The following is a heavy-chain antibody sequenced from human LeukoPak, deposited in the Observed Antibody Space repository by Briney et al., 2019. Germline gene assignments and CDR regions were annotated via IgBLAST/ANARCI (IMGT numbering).Heavy chain of an antibody. CDR1: GYTFTSYG. Sequence: ASVKVSCKASGYTFTSYGISWVRQAPGQGLEWMGRIIPILGIANYAQKFQGRVTITADKSTSTAYMELSSLRSEDTAVYYCARQIVGATLGHFDYWGQGTLVTVSS. D-gene: IGHD1-26*01. CDR3: ARQIVGATLGHFDY. CDR2: IIPILGIA. J-gene: IGHJ4*02. V-gene: IGHV1-69*04.